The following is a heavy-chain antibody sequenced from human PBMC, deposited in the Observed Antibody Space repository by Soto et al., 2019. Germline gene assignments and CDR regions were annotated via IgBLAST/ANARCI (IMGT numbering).Heavy chain of an antibody. D-gene: IGHD6-19*01. Sequence: EVQLVQSGAEVKKPGESLQISCKGSGYSFTNYWIGWVRQMPGKGLEWMGIIYPGDSDTRYSPSFQGQVTISADKSIPTAHLPWSSLKASDTAMYYCVRAQSETGPFDYWGQGTLVTVSS. CDR2: IYPGDSDT. CDR1: GYSFTNYW. J-gene: IGHJ4*02. V-gene: IGHV5-51*03. CDR3: VRAQSETGPFDY.